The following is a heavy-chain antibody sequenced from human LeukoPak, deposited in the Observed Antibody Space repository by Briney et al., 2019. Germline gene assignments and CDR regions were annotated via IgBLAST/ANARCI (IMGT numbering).Heavy chain of an antibody. Sequence: PGGSLRLSCAASGFTFSSYAMHWVRQAPGKGLEWVAVISYDGSNKYYADSVKGRFTISRDNSKNTLYLQMNSLRAEDTAVYYCAKRYSYSSSWPEYFQHWGQGTLVTVSS. J-gene: IGHJ1*01. D-gene: IGHD6-13*01. CDR1: GFTFSSYA. V-gene: IGHV3-30*18. CDR2: ISYDGSNK. CDR3: AKRYSYSSSWPEYFQH.